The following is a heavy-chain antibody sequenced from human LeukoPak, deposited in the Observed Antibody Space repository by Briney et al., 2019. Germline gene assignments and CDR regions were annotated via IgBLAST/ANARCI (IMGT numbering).Heavy chain of an antibody. Sequence: SVKVSCKASGGTFRSYAISWVRQAPGQGLEWMGRIIPILGIANYAQKFQGRVTITADKSTSTAYMELSSLRSEDTAVYYCARSTTVVTPTDYWGQGTLVTVSS. V-gene: IGHV1-69*04. D-gene: IGHD4-23*01. CDR1: GGTFRSYA. J-gene: IGHJ4*02. CDR3: ARSTTVVTPTDY. CDR2: IIPILGIA.